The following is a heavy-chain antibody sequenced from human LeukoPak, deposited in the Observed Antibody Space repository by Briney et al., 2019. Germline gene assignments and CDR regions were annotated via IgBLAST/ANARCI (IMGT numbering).Heavy chain of an antibody. V-gene: IGHV3-48*03. D-gene: IGHD2-15*01. J-gene: IGHJ4*02. CDR3: ARTLGYCSGGSCYEDY. Sequence: GGSLRLSCAVSGFTFSSYEMNWVRQAPGKGLEWVSYISSSGSTIYYADSVKGRFTISRDNAKNSLYLQMNSLRAEDTAVYYCARTLGYCSGGSCYEDYWGQGTLVTVSS. CDR2: ISSSGSTI. CDR1: GFTFSSYE.